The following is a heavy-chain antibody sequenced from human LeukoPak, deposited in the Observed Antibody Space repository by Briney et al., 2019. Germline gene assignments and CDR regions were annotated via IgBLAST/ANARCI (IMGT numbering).Heavy chain of an antibody. CDR1: GYRFKTYG. J-gene: IGHJ4*02. Sequence: ASVNVSCKASGYRFKTYGISWVRQAPGQGREWMGWINAYSGNTDYTENLQGRVTMATDTSTATAFMELRSLRSDDTAVYYCVFGECSSTSCYPRRDYWGQGTLVTVSS. V-gene: IGHV1-18*01. CDR3: VFGECSSTSCYPRRDY. D-gene: IGHD2-2*01. CDR2: INAYSGNT.